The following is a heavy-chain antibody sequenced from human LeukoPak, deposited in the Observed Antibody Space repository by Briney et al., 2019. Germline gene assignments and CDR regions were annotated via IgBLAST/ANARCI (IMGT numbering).Heavy chain of an antibody. V-gene: IGHV4-31*01. CDR1: GDSMTRGGYY. CDR3: ARAVDCRNYFDY. D-gene: IGHD3/OR15-3a*01. Sequence: SQTLSLTCTVSGDSMTRGGYYWSWVRQHPGKGLEWVGFIYHSGTTFYNPSLESQATISVDTSQNQFSLKLTSVTAADTAVYYCARAVDCRNYFDYWGQGTLVTVSS. J-gene: IGHJ4*02. CDR2: IYHSGTT.